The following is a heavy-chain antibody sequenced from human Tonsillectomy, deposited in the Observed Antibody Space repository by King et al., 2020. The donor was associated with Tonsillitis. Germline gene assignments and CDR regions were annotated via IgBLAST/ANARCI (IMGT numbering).Heavy chain of an antibody. CDR2: INPNTGGT. CDR1: GYTFSGYY. CDR3: ARDGSGWSGEAWFDP. V-gene: IGHV1-2*02. Sequence: QLVQSGAEVKKPGASVKVSCKASGYTFSGYYMHWVRQAPGQGLEWMGWINPNTGGTNYAQKFQGRVTMTRDTAISTAYMELSRLRSNDTAVYYCARDGSGWSGEAWFDPWGQGTLVTVSS. D-gene: IGHD6-19*01. J-gene: IGHJ5*02.